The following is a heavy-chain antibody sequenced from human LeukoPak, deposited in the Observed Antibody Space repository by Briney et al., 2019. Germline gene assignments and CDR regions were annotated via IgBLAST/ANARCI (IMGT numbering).Heavy chain of an antibody. CDR2: INLNSGDT. CDR3: ARSYFDVLTNYYMWLAP. V-gene: IGHV1-2*02. Sequence: ASVKVSCKASGYTFIGYYVHWVRQAPGQGLEWMGWINLNSGDTYYAQNFQDRVTMTGDTSISTAYLELSSLRSDDTAVFYCARSYFDVLTNYYMWLAPWGQGTLVTVSS. D-gene: IGHD3-9*01. CDR1: GYTFIGYY. J-gene: IGHJ5*02.